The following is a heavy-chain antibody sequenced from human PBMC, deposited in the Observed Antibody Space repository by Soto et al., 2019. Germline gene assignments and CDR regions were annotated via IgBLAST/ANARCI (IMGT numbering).Heavy chain of an antibody. CDR3: ARENSGYDPTGSFDY. CDR1: GGSISSSYYY. CDR2: IYYSGST. V-gene: IGHV4-30-4*01. J-gene: IGHJ4*02. D-gene: IGHD5-12*01. Sequence: QLLLQESGPGLVQPSQTLSLTCTVSGGSISSSYYYWSWIRQPPGKGLEWIGYIYYSGSTYYKPSLKSRLTISVDTSKNQFSLKLNSVTAADTAVYYCARENSGYDPTGSFDYWGQGTLVTVSS.